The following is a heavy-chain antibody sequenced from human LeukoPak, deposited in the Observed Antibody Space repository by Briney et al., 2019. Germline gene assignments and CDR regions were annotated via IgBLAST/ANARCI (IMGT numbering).Heavy chain of an antibody. D-gene: IGHD2-2*01. V-gene: IGHV3-33*06. Sequence: PGGSLRLSCAASGFTFSSYGMHWVRQAPGKGLEWVAVIWYDGSNKYYADSVKGRFTISRDNSKNTLYLQMNSLRAEDTAVYYCAKDLFCNSASCYAADWGQGTLVTVSS. J-gene: IGHJ4*02. CDR1: GFTFSSYG. CDR2: IWYDGSNK. CDR3: AKDLFCNSASCYAAD.